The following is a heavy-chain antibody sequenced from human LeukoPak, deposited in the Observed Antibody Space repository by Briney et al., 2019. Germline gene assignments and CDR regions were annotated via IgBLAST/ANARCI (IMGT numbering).Heavy chain of an antibody. CDR3: ARATRTYYYDSSGNYYFDY. CDR1: GFTFSDYY. CDR2: ISSSGSTI. V-gene: IGHV3-11*01. D-gene: IGHD3-22*01. Sequence: PGGSLRLSCAASGFTFSDYYMSWIRQAPGKGLEWVSYISSSGSTIYYADSVKGRFTIPRDNAKNSLYLQMNSLRAEDTAVYYCARATRTYYYDSSGNYYFDYWGQGTLVTVSS. J-gene: IGHJ4*02.